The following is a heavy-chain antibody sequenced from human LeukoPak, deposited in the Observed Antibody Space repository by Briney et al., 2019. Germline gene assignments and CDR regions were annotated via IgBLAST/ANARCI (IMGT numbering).Heavy chain of an antibody. Sequence: GGSLRLSCAASGFTFSTYAMSWVRQAPGKGLEWVSGITGRGGSTYYADPVKGRVTISRDSSKNTLYLQMNSLRAEDTAVYYCAKGAFYDTSYYYGMDTWGQGTTVTVSS. CDR3: AKGAFYDTSYYYGMDT. CDR2: ITGRGGST. V-gene: IGHV3-23*01. D-gene: IGHD3-22*01. J-gene: IGHJ6*02. CDR1: GFTFSTYA.